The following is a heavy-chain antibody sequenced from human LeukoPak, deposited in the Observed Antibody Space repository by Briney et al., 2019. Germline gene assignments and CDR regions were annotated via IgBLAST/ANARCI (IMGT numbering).Heavy chain of an antibody. CDR2: ISGSGGST. CDR3: ARSYGTYNWFDS. CDR1: GFTFSSYG. Sequence: GGTLRLSCAASGFTFSSYGMSWVRQAPGKGLEWVSGISGSGGSTYYADSLKGRFTISRDNSKDTLYVQMNSLRAEDTAVYYCARSYGTYNWFDSWGQGTLVTVSS. J-gene: IGHJ5*01. V-gene: IGHV3-23*01. D-gene: IGHD1-14*01.